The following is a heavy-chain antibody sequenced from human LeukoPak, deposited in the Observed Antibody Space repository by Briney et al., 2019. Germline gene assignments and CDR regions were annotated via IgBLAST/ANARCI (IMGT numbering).Heavy chain of an antibody. Sequence: ASVKVSCKASGYSFTGYYIHWVRQAPGQGLEWMGWINPNTGGTNYAQKFQGRVTMTRDTSISTAYMELRSLRSDDTAVYYCARGYSPDYDFWSGYVYYYYYYYMDVWGKGTTVTVSS. J-gene: IGHJ6*03. CDR3: ARGYSPDYDFWSGYVYYYYYYYMDV. CDR1: GYSFTGYY. V-gene: IGHV1-2*02. D-gene: IGHD3-3*01. CDR2: INPNTGGT.